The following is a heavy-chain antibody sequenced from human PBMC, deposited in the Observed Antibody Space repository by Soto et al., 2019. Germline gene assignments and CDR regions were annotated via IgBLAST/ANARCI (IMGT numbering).Heavy chain of an antibody. Sequence: SETLSLTCAVYGGSFSGYYWSWIRQPPGKGLEWIGEINHSGSTNYNPSLKSRVTISVDTSKNQFSLKLSSVTAADTAVYYCARAVLYYGSGRYNPEPRYYYMDVWGKGTTVTVSS. V-gene: IGHV4-34*01. CDR1: GGSFSGYY. CDR2: INHSGST. CDR3: ARAVLYYGSGRYNPEPRYYYMDV. J-gene: IGHJ6*03. D-gene: IGHD3-10*01.